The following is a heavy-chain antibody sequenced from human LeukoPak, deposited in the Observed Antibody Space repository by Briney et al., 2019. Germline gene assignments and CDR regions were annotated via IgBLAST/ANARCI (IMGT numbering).Heavy chain of an antibody. CDR3: AREDSSGYPHDAFDI. CDR2: ISSSGSTI. CDR1: GFTFSSYE. V-gene: IGHV3-48*03. J-gene: IGHJ3*02. D-gene: IGHD3-22*01. Sequence: GGSLRLSCAASGFTFSSYEMNWVRQAPGKGLEWVSYISSSGSTIYYADSVKGRFTISRDNAKNSLYLQMNSLRAEDTAVYYCAREDSSGYPHDAFDIWGQGTMVTVSS.